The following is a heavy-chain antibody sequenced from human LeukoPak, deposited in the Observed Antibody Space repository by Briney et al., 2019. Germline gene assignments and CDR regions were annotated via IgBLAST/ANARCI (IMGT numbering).Heavy chain of an antibody. Sequence: SETLSLTCTVSGGSLSNYYWSWIRQPPGKGLEWSGYIFDSGNSDYNPSLKSRVAISMDTSKNQFSLRLTSVTATGTAVYYCARHPAFYYDSLGEFDYWGQGTLVTVSS. CDR2: IFDSGNS. V-gene: IGHV4-59*08. CDR1: GGSLSNYY. J-gene: IGHJ4*02. D-gene: IGHD3-22*01. CDR3: ARHPAFYYDSLGEFDY.